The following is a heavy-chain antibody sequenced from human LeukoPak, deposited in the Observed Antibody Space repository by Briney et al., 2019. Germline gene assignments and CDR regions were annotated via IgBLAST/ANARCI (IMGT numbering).Heavy chain of an antibody. Sequence: GGSLRLSCAASGFTFSSYWMSWVRQAPGEGLEWVANIKQDGSEKYYVDSVKGRFTISRDNSKNTLYLQMNSLRAEDTAVYYCAKWGRFGESFDYWGQGTLVTVSS. CDR3: AKWGRFGESFDY. D-gene: IGHD3-10*01. V-gene: IGHV3-7*02. J-gene: IGHJ4*02. CDR2: IKQDGSEK. CDR1: GFTFSSYW.